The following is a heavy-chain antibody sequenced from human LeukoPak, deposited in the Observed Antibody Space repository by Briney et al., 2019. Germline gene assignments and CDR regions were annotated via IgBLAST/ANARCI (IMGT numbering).Heavy chain of an antibody. CDR3: ASLSGSYLDY. J-gene: IGHJ4*02. D-gene: IGHD1-26*01. CDR2: ISDSGST. Sequence: SETLSLTCTVSGGSISSYYWSWIRQPPGKGLEWIGYISDSGSTNYNPSLKSRVTMSVDTSKNQFSLKLSSVTAADTAVYYCASLSGSYLDYWGQGTLVTVSS. V-gene: IGHV4-59*01. CDR1: GGSISSYY.